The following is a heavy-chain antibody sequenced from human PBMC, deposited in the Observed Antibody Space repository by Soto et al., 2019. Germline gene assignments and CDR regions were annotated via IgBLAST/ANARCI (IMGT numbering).Heavy chain of an antibody. CDR1: GFTFRSYA. V-gene: IGHV3-30-3*01. Sequence: PGGSLRLSCAASGFTFRSYAMHWVRQAPGKGLEWVAVISYDGSNKYYADSVKGRFTISRDNSKNTLYLQMNSLRAEDTAMYYCARDESSPVVSDPINGMDVWGQGSTLTV. CDR3: ARDESSPVVSDPINGMDV. CDR2: ISYDGSNK. J-gene: IGHJ6*02. D-gene: IGHD3-22*01.